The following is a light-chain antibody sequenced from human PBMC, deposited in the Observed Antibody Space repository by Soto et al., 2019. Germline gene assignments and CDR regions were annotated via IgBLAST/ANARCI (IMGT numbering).Light chain of an antibody. Sequence: EIVMTQSPATLSVSPGERATLSCRASQSVSSDLAWYQQKPGQAPRRLIYGASTRATGTPARFSGIGSGTEFTPTISSLQSEDFAVYYCQQYHNWPPITFGQGTRLEI. CDR1: QSVSSD. CDR2: GAS. CDR3: QQYHNWPPIT. J-gene: IGKJ5*01. V-gene: IGKV3-15*01.